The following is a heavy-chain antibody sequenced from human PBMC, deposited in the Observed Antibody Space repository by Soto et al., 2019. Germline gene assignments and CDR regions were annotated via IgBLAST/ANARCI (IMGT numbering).Heavy chain of an antibody. CDR2: IKQDGSEK. J-gene: IGHJ6*02. Sequence: GGSLRLSCAASGFTFSSYWMSWVRQAPGKGLEWVANIKQDGSEKYYVDSVKGRFTISRDNAKNSLYLKMNSLRAEDTAVYYCARERGYCSSTSCSIYYYYYYGMDVWGQGTTVTVSS. D-gene: IGHD2-2*01. CDR3: ARERGYCSSTSCSIYYYYYYGMDV. V-gene: IGHV3-7*05. CDR1: GFTFSSYW.